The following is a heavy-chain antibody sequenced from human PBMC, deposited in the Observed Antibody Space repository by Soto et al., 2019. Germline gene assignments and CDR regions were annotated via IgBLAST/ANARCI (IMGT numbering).Heavy chain of an antibody. Sequence: GGSLRLSCVASGFTFSSYSMNWVRQAPGKGLEWVSYISSSSSCRYYADSVKGRFPISRDNAKNSLYLQMNSLRDEDTAVYYCARPGSGSYSGMDVWGQGTTVTVSS. CDR2: ISSSSSCR. V-gene: IGHV3-48*02. CDR1: GFTFSSYS. D-gene: IGHD3-10*01. J-gene: IGHJ6*02. CDR3: ARPGSGSYSGMDV.